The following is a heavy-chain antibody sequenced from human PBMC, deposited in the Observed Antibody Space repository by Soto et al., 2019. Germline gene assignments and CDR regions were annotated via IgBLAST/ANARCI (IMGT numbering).Heavy chain of an antibody. CDR1: GDSISGYH. V-gene: IGHV4-59*01. J-gene: IGHJ4*02. D-gene: IGHD5-12*01. Sequence: QVQLQESGPGLVKPSETLSLTCTVSGDSISGYHWNWIRQPPGKGVEWIGYIHNSGSTTYNSSLKSRVTISIDTYKKQSSMKLTSVTAADTAVYYCARDTVDGYAFFDYWGQGTLVTVSS. CDR3: ARDTVDGYAFFDY. CDR2: IHNSGST.